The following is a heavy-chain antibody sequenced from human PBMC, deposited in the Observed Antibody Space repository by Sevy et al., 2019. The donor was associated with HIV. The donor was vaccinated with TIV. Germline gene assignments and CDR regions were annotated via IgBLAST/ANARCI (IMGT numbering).Heavy chain of an antibody. V-gene: IGHV2-5*02. CDR2: VYWDDGQ. CDR3: AHRQDAAVVMVYGDFDH. D-gene: IGHD2-8*01. J-gene: IGHJ4*02. Sequence: SGPTLVNPTQTLTLTCTLSGFSLTPAGVGVGWVRQPPGKALEWLALVYWDDGQPYSPSLKGRLNVTKDTSKNQVVLTMTNMDPADTATYYCAHRQDAAVVMVYGDFDHWGQGTLVTVSS. CDR1: GFSLTPAGVG.